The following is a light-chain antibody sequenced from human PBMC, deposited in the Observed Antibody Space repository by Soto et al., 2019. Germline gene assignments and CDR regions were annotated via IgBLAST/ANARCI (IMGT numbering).Light chain of an antibody. CDR3: QSYDSSLIVSKV. CDR2: GNS. CDR1: SSNIGAGYD. V-gene: IGLV1-40*01. Sequence: QSVLTQPPSVSGVPGQRVTISCTGSSSNIGAGYDVHWYQQLPGTAPKLLIYGNSNRPSGVPDRFSGSKSGTSASLAITGLQADDEADYYCQSYDSSLIVSKVFGTGTKVTVL. J-gene: IGLJ1*01.